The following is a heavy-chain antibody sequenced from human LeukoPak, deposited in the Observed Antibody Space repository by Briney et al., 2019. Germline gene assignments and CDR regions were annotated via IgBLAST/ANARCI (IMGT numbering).Heavy chain of an antibody. CDR2: INPNSGGT. Sequence: ASVKVSCKASGYTFTGYYMHWVRQAPGQGLEWMGWINPNSGGTNYAQKFQGRVTMTRDTPISTAYMELSRLRSDDTAVYYCASSLRPVVVIAHPPGYWGQGTLVTVSS. J-gene: IGHJ4*02. CDR1: GYTFTGYY. D-gene: IGHD2-21*01. CDR3: ASSLRPVVVIAHPPGY. V-gene: IGHV1-2*02.